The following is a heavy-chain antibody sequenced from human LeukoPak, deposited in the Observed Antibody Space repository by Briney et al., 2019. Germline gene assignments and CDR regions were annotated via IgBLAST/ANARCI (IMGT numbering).Heavy chain of an antibody. D-gene: IGHD6-19*01. CDR1: GYTLTELS. Sequence: ASVKVSCKVSGYTLTELSMHWVRQAPGKGLEWMGGFDPEDGETIYAQKFQGRVTMTEDTSTDTAYMELSSLRSEDTAVYYCATAEEQWLVRGGNFQHWGQGTLVTVSS. CDR3: ATAEEQWLVRGGNFQH. J-gene: IGHJ1*01. CDR2: FDPEDGET. V-gene: IGHV1-24*01.